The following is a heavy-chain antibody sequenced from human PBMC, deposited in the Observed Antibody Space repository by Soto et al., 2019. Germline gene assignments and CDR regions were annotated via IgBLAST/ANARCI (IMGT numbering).Heavy chain of an antibody. CDR2: IGGIGQYI. Sequence: VSLRPSCAASGLTFSNYARNWVRLARDTGLDCLSIIGGIGQYIFYADSVRGRLTFSRDNSKKMLYLEMKNLRAEDTAMYFGAKEGSAKIHRLSEWGQG. CDR1: GLTFSNYA. D-gene: IGHD2-15*01. CDR3: AKEGSAKIHRLSE. V-gene: IGHV3-23*01. J-gene: IGHJ1*01.